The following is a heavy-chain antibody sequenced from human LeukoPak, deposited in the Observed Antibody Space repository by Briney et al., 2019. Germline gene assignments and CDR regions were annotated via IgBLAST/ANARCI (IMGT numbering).Heavy chain of an antibody. V-gene: IGHV1-69*04. J-gene: IGHJ4*02. CDR3: ARDITGRTMIVGGFDY. CDR1: GYTFTSYD. D-gene: IGHD3-22*01. Sequence: ASVKVSCKASGYTFTSYDINWVRQAPGQGLEWMGRIIPILGIANYAQKFQGRVTITADKSTSTAYMELSSLRSEDTAVYYCARDITGRTMIVGGFDYWGQGTLVTVSS. CDR2: IIPILGIA.